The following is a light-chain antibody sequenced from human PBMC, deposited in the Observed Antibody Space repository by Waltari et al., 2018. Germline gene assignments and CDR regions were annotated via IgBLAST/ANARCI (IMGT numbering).Light chain of an antibody. V-gene: IGKV3-11*01. CDR3: QQRFTWPSIT. CDR1: QSVNSY. Sequence: EIVLTQSPATLSLSPGERATLSCRTSQSVNSYLAWYQHKPGQAPRLLIDDASNSATGIPARFSGSGSGTDFTLTISSLEPDDFALYYCQQRFTWPSITFGQGTRLEIK. CDR2: DAS. J-gene: IGKJ5*01.